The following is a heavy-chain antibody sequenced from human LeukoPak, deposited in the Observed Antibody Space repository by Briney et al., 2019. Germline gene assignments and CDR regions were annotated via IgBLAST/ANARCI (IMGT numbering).Heavy chain of an antibody. CDR3: TRGVAGTAGPLGY. V-gene: IGHV3-49*03. CDR1: GFTFGDYA. CDR2: IRSKAYGGAT. Sequence: GSLRLSCTASGFTFGDYAMSWFRQAPGKGLEWVGFIRSKAYGGATEYAASVKGRFTISRDDSKSIAYLQMNSLKTEDTAVYYCTRGVAGTAGPLGYWGQGTLVTVSS. D-gene: IGHD6-19*01. J-gene: IGHJ4*02.